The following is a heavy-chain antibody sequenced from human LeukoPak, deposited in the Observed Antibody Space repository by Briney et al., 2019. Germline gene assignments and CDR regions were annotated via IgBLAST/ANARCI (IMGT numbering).Heavy chain of an antibody. D-gene: IGHD3-22*01. Sequence: GGSLRLSCATSGFTFSNAWMNWVRQAPGKGLEWVGRIRSNSDGGTIDYAAPVKGRFTLSRDDSKTTLYLRMNSLQTEDTAVYYCATDFYDSTWGQGTLVTVSS. CDR2: IRSNSDGGTI. J-gene: IGHJ5*02. V-gene: IGHV3-15*07. CDR1: GFTFSNAW. CDR3: ATDFYDST.